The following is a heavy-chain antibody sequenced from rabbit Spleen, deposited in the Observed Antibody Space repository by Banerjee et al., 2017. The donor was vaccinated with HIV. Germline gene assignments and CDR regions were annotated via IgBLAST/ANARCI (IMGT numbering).Heavy chain of an antibody. V-gene: IGHV1S45*01. Sequence: QEQLEESGGDLVKPGASLTLTCTASGVSFSFSSYICWVRQAPGKGLEWIACIDTGSSGFTYFATWAKGRFTISKTSSTTVTLQMTSLTAADTATYFCARDTSSSFSSYGMDLWGQGTLVTVS. CDR1: GVSFSFSSY. CDR3: ARDTSSSFSSYGMDL. J-gene: IGHJ3*01. CDR2: IDTGSSGFT. D-gene: IGHD1-1*01.